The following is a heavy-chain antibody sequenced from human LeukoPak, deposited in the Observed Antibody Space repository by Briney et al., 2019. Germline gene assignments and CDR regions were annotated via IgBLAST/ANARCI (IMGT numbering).Heavy chain of an antibody. CDR2: ISGSGGST. V-gene: IGHV3-23*01. J-gene: IGHJ4*02. Sequence: PGGSLRLSCAASGFTFSSYAMSWVRQAPGKGLEWVSAISGSGGSTYYADSVKGRFTISRDNSKNTLYLQMNSLRAEDTAVYYCAKDQQYSGSYLFDYWGQGTWSPSPQ. CDR3: AKDQQYSGSYLFDY. CDR1: GFTFSSYA. D-gene: IGHD1-26*01.